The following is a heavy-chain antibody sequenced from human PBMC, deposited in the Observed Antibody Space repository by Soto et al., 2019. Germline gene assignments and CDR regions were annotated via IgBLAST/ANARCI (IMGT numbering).Heavy chain of an antibody. Sequence: GGSLRLSCAASGFTFSNAWMSWVRQAPGKGLEWVGRIKSKTDGGTTDYAAPVKGRFTISRDDSKNTLYLQMNSLKTEDTAVYYCTTDPASSGHRGYYYYYGMDVWGQGTTVTVSS. CDR2: IKSKTDGGTT. J-gene: IGHJ6*02. V-gene: IGHV3-15*01. CDR1: GFTFSNAW. CDR3: TTDPASSGHRGYYYYYGMDV. D-gene: IGHD3-22*01.